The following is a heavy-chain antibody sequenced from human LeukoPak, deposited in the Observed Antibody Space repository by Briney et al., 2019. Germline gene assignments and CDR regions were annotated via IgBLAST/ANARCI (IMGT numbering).Heavy chain of an antibody. J-gene: IGHJ6*02. CDR3: ARDYDILTGIQTYGMDV. CDR1: GYTFTSYG. Sequence: ASVKVSCKASGYTFTSYGISWVRQAPGQGLEWMGWISAYNGNTNYAQKLQGRVTMTTDTSTSTAYMELRSLRSDDTAVYYCARDYDILTGIQTYGMDVWGQGTTVTVSS. CDR2: ISAYNGNT. V-gene: IGHV1-18*01. D-gene: IGHD3-9*01.